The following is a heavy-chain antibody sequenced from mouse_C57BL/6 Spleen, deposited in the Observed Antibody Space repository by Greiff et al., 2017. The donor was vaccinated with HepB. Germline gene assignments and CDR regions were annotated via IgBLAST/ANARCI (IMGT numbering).Heavy chain of an antibody. CDR2: IDPSDSET. V-gene: IGHV1-61*01. D-gene: IGHD3-3*01. CDR3: ARLGYFDY. Sequence: QVQLQQPGAELVRPGSSVKLSCKASGYTFTSYWMDWVKQRPGQGLEWIGNIDPSDSETHYNQKFKDKATLTVDKSSSPAYMLLSSLTSEDSAVYYCARLGYFDYWGQGTTLTVSS. J-gene: IGHJ2*01. CDR1: GYTFTSYW.